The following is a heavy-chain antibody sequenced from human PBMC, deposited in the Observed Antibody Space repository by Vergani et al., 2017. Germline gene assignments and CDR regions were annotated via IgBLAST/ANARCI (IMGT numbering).Heavy chain of an antibody. D-gene: IGHD6-25*01. V-gene: IGHV4-34*01. CDR1: GGSFSGYY. J-gene: IGHJ5*02. CDR2: INHSGST. CDR3: AREGIAAGSEIWFDP. Sequence: QVQLQQWGAGLLKPSETLSLTCAVYGGSFSGYYWSWIRQPPGTGLEWIGEINHSGSTNYNPSLKSRVTISVDTSKNQFSLKLSSVTAADTAVYYCAREGIAAGSEIWFDPWGQGTLVTVSS.